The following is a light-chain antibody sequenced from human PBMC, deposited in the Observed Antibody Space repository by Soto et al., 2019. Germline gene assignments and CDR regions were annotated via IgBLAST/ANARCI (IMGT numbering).Light chain of an antibody. V-gene: IGKV1-5*03. CDR3: QQYNSFSLT. J-gene: IGKJ4*01. CDR1: QTISSW. Sequence: DIQMTQSPSTLSASVGDRVTITCRASQTISSWLAWYQQKPGKAPKLLIYKTSNLQSGVPSRFSGSGSGTEFSLTISSLQPDDVATSYCQQYNSFSLTFGGGTRVEVK. CDR2: KTS.